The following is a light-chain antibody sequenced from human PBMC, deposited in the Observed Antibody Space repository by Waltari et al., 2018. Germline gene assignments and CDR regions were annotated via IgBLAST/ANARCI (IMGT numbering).Light chain of an antibody. J-gene: IGKJ2*01. Sequence: DIQMTQSPSTLSASVGDRVTITCRASQSISSWLAWYQRKPGKAPKLLIYKASSLESGVPSRFSGSGSGTEFTLTISSLQPDDFATYYCQQYHTLYTFGQGTKLEI. CDR2: KAS. CDR1: QSISSW. CDR3: QQYHTLYT. V-gene: IGKV1-5*03.